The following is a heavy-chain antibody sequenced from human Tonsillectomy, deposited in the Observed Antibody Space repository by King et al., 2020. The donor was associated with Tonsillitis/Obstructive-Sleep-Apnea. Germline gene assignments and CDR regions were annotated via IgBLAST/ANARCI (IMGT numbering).Heavy chain of an antibody. V-gene: IGHV3-23*04. D-gene: IGHD3-22*01. Sequence: VQLVESGGGLVQPGGSLRLSCAASGFTFSNYAMGWVRQAPGKGLEWVSGISGSGGSTYYADSVKGRFTISRDNSKNKLYLQMNSLRAEDTAVYYCAKGFYYDSSGFTSEYYFVYWGEGTLVTVSP. CDR1: GFTFSNYA. J-gene: IGHJ4*02. CDR2: ISGSGGST. CDR3: AKGFYYDSSGFTSEYYFVY.